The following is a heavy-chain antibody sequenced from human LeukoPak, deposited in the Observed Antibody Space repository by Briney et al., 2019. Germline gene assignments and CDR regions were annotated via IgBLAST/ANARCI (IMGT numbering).Heavy chain of an antibody. D-gene: IGHD6-13*01. Sequence: ASVKVSCKASGYTFSDYCMHWVRQAPGQGLQWVGWINPNSGDTHYAQMFQGRVTMTRDTSINTAYMELRRVRSDDTAVYYCAKSAQYSSAWFTGSFDYWGQGTLVTVSS. CDR1: GYTFSDYC. J-gene: IGHJ4*02. V-gene: IGHV1-2*02. CDR3: AKSAQYSSAWFTGSFDY. CDR2: INPNSGDT.